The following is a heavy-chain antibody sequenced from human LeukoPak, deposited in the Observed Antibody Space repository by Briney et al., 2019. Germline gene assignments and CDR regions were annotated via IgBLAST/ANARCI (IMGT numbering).Heavy chain of an antibody. CDR3: ARGFGDSRGTRFDP. J-gene: IGHJ5*02. Sequence: SETLSLTCTVSGGSISTFFWSWIRQPPGKGLEWIGYISYTGSTTYNPSLKSRVTISVDTSKNQFSLKLTSATAADTAVYYCARGFGDSRGTRFDPWGQGTLVTVSS. CDR1: GGSISTFF. CDR2: ISYTGST. D-gene: IGHD3-22*01. V-gene: IGHV4-59*01.